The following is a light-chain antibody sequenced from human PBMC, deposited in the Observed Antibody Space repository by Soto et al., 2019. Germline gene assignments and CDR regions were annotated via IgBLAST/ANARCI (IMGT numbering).Light chain of an antibody. Sequence: ENLLNQASRNLSFVPGERATLSCRASQGVSSSYLAWYQQKPGQAPRLLIYGASSRATGIPDRFSGSGSGTDFTLTISRLEPEDFAVYSCQQFRTFGQGTKVDIK. J-gene: IGKJ1*01. V-gene: IGKV3-20*01. CDR3: QQFRT. CDR1: QGVSSSY. CDR2: GAS.